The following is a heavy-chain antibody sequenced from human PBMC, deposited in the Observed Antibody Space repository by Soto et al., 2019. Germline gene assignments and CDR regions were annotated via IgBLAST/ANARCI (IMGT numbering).Heavy chain of an antibody. CDR1: GFSLSTSGVG. CDR2: IYWDDEK. D-gene: IGHD1-26*01. CDR3: AHGVGSH. Sequence: QITLKESGPKLVNPTQTLRLTCTFSGFSLSTSGVGVGWIRQPPGQALEWLGIIYWDDEKRYSPFLESRLTITKDISKNQVVLEMNNMDPVDSGTYYCAHGVGSHWGQGTLVTVSS. V-gene: IGHV2-5*02. J-gene: IGHJ1*01.